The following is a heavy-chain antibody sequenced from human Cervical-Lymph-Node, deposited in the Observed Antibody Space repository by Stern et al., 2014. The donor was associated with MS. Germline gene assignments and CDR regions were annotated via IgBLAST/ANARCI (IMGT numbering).Heavy chain of an antibody. V-gene: IGHV5-51*01. CDR3: ARQRYFDY. CDR1: GYTFTSYW. J-gene: IGHJ4*02. Sequence: EVQLVESGPEVKRPGESLKISCQASGYTFTSYWIGWGRLMPGKGLEGHAIIFPGGLDIRYSPSFQGQVTISADKSSSTASLQWNNLKASGTAIYYCARQRYFDYWGQGTLVTVSS. CDR2: IFPGGLDI.